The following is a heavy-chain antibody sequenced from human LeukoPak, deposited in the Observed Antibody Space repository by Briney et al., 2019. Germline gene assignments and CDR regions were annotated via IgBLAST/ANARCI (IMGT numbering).Heavy chain of an antibody. CDR3: ARDVVTVDDYYYGMDV. J-gene: IGHJ6*02. V-gene: IGHV1-69*13. CDR1: GGTFSSYA. CDR2: IIPIFGTA. D-gene: IGHD2-15*01. Sequence: GASVKVSCKASGGTFSSYAISWVRQAPGQELEWKGGIIPIFGTANYAQKFQGRVTITADESTSTAYMELSSLRSEDTAVHYCARDVVTVDDYYYGMDVWGQGTTVTVSS.